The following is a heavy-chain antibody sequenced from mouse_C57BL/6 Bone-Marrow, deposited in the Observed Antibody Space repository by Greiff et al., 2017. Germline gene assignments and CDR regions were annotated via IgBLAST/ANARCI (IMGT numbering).Heavy chain of an antibody. J-gene: IGHJ1*03. CDR1: GFTFSSYA. CDR3: ARSVVATDGWYCDV. V-gene: IGHV5-4*03. D-gene: IGHD1-1*01. Sequence: EVKLMESGGGLVKPGGSLKLSCAASGFTFSSYAMSWVRQTPEKRLEWVATISDGGSYTYYPDNVKGRFTISRDNAKNNLYLQMSHLKSEDTAMYYCARSVVATDGWYCDVWGTGTTVTVSS. CDR2: ISDGGSYT.